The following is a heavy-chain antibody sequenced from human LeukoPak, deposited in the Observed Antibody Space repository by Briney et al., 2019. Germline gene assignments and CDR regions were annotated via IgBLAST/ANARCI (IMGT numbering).Heavy chain of an antibody. CDR3: AKDNSVLMVYAHWY. D-gene: IGHD2-8*01. CDR2: ISGSGSGGST. CDR1: GFTFSSSA. Sequence: GGSLRLSCAASGFTFSSSAMSWVRQAPGKGLEWVSNISGSGSGGSTYYADSVKGRFTISRDNSKNTLYLQMNSLRAEDTAVYYCAKDNSVLMVYAHWYWGQGTLVTVSS. V-gene: IGHV3-23*01. J-gene: IGHJ4*02.